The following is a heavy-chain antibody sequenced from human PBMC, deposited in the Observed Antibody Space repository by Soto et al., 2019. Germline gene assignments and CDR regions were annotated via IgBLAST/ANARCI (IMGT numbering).Heavy chain of an antibody. CDR3: ARAAVSRRYYYGSGSSIDY. CDR2: INHSGST. CDR1: GGSFSGYY. J-gene: IGHJ4*02. V-gene: IGHV4-34*01. Sequence: PSETLSLTCAVYGGSFSGYYWSWIRQPPGKGLEWIGEINHSGSTNYNPSLKSRVTISVDTSKNQFSLKLSSVTAADTAVYYCARAAVSRRYYYGSGSSIDYWGQGTLVTVSS. D-gene: IGHD3-10*01.